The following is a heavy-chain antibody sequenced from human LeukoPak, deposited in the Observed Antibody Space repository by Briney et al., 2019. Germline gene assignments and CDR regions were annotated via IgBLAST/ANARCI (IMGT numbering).Heavy chain of an antibody. D-gene: IGHD3-10*02. CDR1: GFTFSSYS. CDR2: ISSSSSYI. Sequence: GGSLRLSCAASGFTFSSYSMNWVRQAPGKGLEWVSSISSSSSYIYYADSVKGRFTISRDNAKNSLYLQMNSLRAEDTAVYYCARQARFGGTNWFDPWGQGTLVTVSS. CDR3: ARQARFGGTNWFDP. J-gene: IGHJ5*02. V-gene: IGHV3-21*01.